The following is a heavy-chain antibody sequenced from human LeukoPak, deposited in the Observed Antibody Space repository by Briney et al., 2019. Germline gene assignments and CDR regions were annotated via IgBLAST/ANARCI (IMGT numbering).Heavy chain of an antibody. V-gene: IGHV3-53*01. D-gene: IGHD1-26*01. CDR1: GFTVSSVS. J-gene: IGHJ4*02. CDR2: IYSGTAT. CDR3: ARAPTYTGSFYWHFDY. Sequence: GGSLRLSCAASGFTVSSVSMSWVCQAPGKGLEWVSVIYSGTATYYVDSVKGRFTISRDNSKNTLYLQMNSLRAEDTAIYYCARAPTYTGSFYWHFDYWGQGTLVTVSS.